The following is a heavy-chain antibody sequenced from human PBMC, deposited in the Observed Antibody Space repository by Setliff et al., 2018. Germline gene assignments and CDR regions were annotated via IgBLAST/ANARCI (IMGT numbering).Heavy chain of an antibody. CDR3: ARGYYDSYARYYVVGDY. CDR2: INPGGGST. V-gene: IGHV1-46*01. CDR1: GYTFTNHY. J-gene: IGHJ4*02. Sequence: GASVKVSCKASGYTFTNHYMYWVRQAPGQGLEWMGMINPGGGSTTYAQKFQGRVTMTRGTSTSTVYMELSSLRTEDTAVYYCARGYYDSYARYYVVGDYWGQGTPVTVSS. D-gene: IGHD3-22*01.